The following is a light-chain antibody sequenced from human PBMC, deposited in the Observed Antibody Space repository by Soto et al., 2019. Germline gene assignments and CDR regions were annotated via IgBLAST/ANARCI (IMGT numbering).Light chain of an antibody. J-gene: IGKJ1*01. CDR2: GTS. CDR1: QSVGRSY. CDR3: QQYGTSPRA. Sequence: EIVLTQSPGTLSLSPGERATLXXRASQSVGRSYLAWYQQKPAQAPRLXIYGTSNRATGTPDRFSGSGSGTDFTLTISRLEPEDFAVYYCQQYGTSPRAFGPGTKVDIK. V-gene: IGKV3-20*01.